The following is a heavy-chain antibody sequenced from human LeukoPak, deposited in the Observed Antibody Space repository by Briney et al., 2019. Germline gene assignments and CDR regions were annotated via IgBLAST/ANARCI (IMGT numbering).Heavy chain of an antibody. Sequence: GGSLRLSCAASGFTFAESAMHWVRQAPGKGLEWVSLISGDGGSIYYADSVKGRFTISRDNSKNSLYLQMNSLRTENTALYYCAKDLYSGWYYFDDWGQGTLVTVSS. CDR3: AKDLYSGWYYFDD. D-gene: IGHD6-19*01. J-gene: IGHJ4*02. CDR1: GFTFAESA. CDR2: ISGDGGSI. V-gene: IGHV3-43*02.